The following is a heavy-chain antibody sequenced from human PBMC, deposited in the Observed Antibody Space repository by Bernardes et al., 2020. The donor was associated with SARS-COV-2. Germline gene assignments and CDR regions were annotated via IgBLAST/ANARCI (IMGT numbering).Heavy chain of an antibody. CDR1: GYSFNNYW. J-gene: IGHJ4*02. CDR3: ARQAYSGGWFEF. CDR2: IYPDDSGT. D-gene: IGHD6-19*01. Sequence: GESLKISCKGSGYSFNNYWIGWVRQMPGKGPEWMGIIYPDDSGTRNNPSFQGQVTMSADKSITTAYLQWSSLEASDSAIYYCARQAYSGGWFEFWGQGTLVTVSS. V-gene: IGHV5-51*01.